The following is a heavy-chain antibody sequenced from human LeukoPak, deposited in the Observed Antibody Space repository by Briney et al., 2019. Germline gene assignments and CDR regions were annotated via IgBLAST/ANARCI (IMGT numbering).Heavy chain of an antibody. CDR3: ARDDDVWGSYRSPSDY. CDR1: GFTFSTYA. Sequence: GGSLRLSCVASGFTFSTYALSWVRQAPGKGLEWVSAISGSGGSTYYADSVKGRFTISRDNSKNTLYLQMNSLRAEDTAVYYCARDDDVWGSYRSPSDYWGQGTLVTVSS. D-gene: IGHD3-16*02. V-gene: IGHV3-23*01. J-gene: IGHJ4*02. CDR2: ISGSGGST.